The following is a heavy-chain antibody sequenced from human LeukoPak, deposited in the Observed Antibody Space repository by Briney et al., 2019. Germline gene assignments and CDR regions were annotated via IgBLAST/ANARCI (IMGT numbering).Heavy chain of an antibody. V-gene: IGHV1-46*01. D-gene: IGHD2-2*01. J-gene: IGHJ5*02. CDR3: ARSAEDIVVVPAAISWFDP. CDR2: INPSGGST. Sequence: ASVKVSCKASGYIFTSYYMHWVRQAPGQGLEWMGIINPSGGSTSYAQKFQGRVTMTRDTSTSTVYMELSSLRSEDTAVYYCARSAEDIVVVPAAISWFDPWGQGTLVTVSS. CDR1: GYIFTSYY.